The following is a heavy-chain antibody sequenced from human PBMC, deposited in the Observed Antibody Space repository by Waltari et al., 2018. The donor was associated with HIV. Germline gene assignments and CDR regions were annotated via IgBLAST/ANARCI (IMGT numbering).Heavy chain of an antibody. D-gene: IGHD4-17*01. V-gene: IGHV1-18*04. Sequence: QVQLLQSGAEVKNPGASVKVSCKASGYTFVSYSLNWVRQAPGRGLEWLGLINTHSGYANYTQSLHDRVTMTIEASTNTAYMELRSLTYDDTALYYCARGTYGDLWGQGTLVSV. CDR3: ARGTYGDL. CDR2: INTHSGYA. CDR1: GYTFVSYS. J-gene: IGHJ4*02.